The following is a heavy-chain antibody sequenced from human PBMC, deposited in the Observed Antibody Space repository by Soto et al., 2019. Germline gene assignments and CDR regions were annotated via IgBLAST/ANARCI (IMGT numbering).Heavy chain of an antibody. V-gene: IGHV3-23*01. CDR3: AKMSTGSIRDY. J-gene: IGHJ4*01. D-gene: IGHD3-3*02. CDR1: GLTFSSYA. Sequence: RGSLRLSCAASGLTFSSYAMSWVRQAPGKGLEWVSSISGNAGDTNYADSAKGRFTISRDNSKNTLYLQMNSLRAEDTAVYYCAKMSTGSIRDYWGQGTLVTVSS. CDR2: ISGNAGDT.